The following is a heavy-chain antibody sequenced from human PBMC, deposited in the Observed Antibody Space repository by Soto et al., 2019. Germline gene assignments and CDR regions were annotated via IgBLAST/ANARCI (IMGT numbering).Heavy chain of an antibody. Sequence: PGGSLRLSCAASGFTFSSYAMHWVRQAPGKGLEWVAVISYDGSNKYYADSVKGRFTISRDNSKNTLYLQMNSLRAEDTAVYYCARGVGEKLVKEIGYSYGYFDYWGHGTLVTVSS. CDR1: GFTFSSYA. D-gene: IGHD5-18*01. J-gene: IGHJ4*01. CDR3: ARGVGEKLVKEIGYSYGYFDY. V-gene: IGHV3-30-3*01. CDR2: ISYDGSNK.